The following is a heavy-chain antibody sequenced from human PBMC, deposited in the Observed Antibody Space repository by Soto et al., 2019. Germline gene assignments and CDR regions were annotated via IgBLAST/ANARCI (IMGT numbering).Heavy chain of an antibody. Sequence: QLQLQESGSGLVKPSQTLSLTCAVSGGSISSGGYSWSWIRQPPGKGLEWIGYIYHSGSTYYNPSLKSRVTISVDRSKNQFSLKLSSVTAADTAVYYCARGSSTSWNYLGWFDPWGQGTLVTVSS. CDR1: GGSISSGGYS. V-gene: IGHV4-30-2*01. CDR2: IYHSGST. J-gene: IGHJ5*02. CDR3: ARGSSTSWNYLGWFDP. D-gene: IGHD2-2*01.